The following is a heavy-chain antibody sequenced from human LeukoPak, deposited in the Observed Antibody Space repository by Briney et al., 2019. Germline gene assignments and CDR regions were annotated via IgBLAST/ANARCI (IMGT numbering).Heavy chain of an antibody. CDR2: IYYSGGT. Sequence: SETLSLTCTVSGGSINNYYWSWIRQPPGKGLEWIGYIYYSGGTDYTSSLKSRVTMSIDTSKNQFSLRLSSVTAADTAVYYCARHVEEKGMDVWGQGTTVTVSS. CDR1: GGSINNYY. D-gene: IGHD5-24*01. CDR3: ARHVEEKGMDV. J-gene: IGHJ6*02. V-gene: IGHV4-59*08.